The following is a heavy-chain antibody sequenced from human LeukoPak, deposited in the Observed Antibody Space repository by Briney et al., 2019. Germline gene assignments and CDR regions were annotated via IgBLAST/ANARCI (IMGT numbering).Heavy chain of an antibody. D-gene: IGHD2-2*01. CDR2: INHSGST. Sequence: SETLSLTCAVYGGSFTGYYWSWIRQPPGKGLEWIGEINHSGSTNYYPSLKSRVTISVDTSKNQFSLKLSSVTAADTAVYYCARNPDCSSTSCYGTNWFDPWGQGTLVTVSS. CDR3: ARNPDCSSTSCYGTNWFDP. J-gene: IGHJ5*02. CDR1: GGSFTGYY. V-gene: IGHV4-34*01.